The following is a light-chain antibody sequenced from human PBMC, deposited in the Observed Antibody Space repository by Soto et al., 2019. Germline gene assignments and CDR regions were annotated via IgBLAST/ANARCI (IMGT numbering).Light chain of an antibody. Sequence: QAVVTQPASVSGSPGQSITISCTGTSSDVGNYNLVTWYQQHPGKAPKLMIYEVSKRPSRVSNRFSGSKSGNTASLTISGLQPEDEADYYCSSYTTSNTRQIVFGTGTKLTVL. J-gene: IGLJ1*01. CDR2: EVS. CDR3: SSYTTSNTRQIV. CDR1: SSDVGNYNL. V-gene: IGLV2-14*02.